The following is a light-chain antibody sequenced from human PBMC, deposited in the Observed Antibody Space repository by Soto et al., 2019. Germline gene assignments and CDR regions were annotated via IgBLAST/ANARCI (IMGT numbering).Light chain of an antibody. J-gene: IGKJ2*01. V-gene: IGKV4-1*01. CDR2: WAS. CDR3: QQYESTPPT. CDR1: KSVLYSDNNKKY. Sequence: DIVMTQSPDSLAVSLGERATINCKSSKSVLYSDNNKKYLAWYQQTPGQPPKLIIYWASTRESGVPDRFSGSGSGTDFTLTISSLQAEDVAVYYCQQYESTPPTFGQGTKLEIK.